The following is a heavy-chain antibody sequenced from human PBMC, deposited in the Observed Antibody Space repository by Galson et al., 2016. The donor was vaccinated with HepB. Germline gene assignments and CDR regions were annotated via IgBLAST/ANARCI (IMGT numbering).Heavy chain of an antibody. V-gene: IGHV1-3*01. D-gene: IGHD3-3*01. CDR3: ARDNGYYYLDY. Sequence: SVKVSCKASGYAFGAXXIHXXXQAXXXGLXXVGXXXGGXXXTXXXQNFXDRITITRDPSATTAXMELRSLTSEDTAVXYCARDNGYYYLDYWGQGTLXXVSS. CDR1: GYAFGAXX. J-gene: IGHJ4*02. CDR2: XXGGXXXT.